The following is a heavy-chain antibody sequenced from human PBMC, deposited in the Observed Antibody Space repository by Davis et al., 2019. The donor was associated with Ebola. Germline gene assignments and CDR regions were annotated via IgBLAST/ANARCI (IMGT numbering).Heavy chain of an antibody. CDR1: GFTFRSYA. Sequence: PGGSLRLSCAASGFTFRSYAMHWVRQAPGKGLEWVALLSYNGNDEYYADSVKGRFTISRDNSKSTLYLQMNSLRPEDTAVYYCATCAYSGYHRSTALDYWGQGTLVPVSS. D-gene: IGHD5-12*01. J-gene: IGHJ4*02. V-gene: IGHV3-30-3*01. CDR3: ATCAYSGYHRSTALDY. CDR2: LSYNGNDE.